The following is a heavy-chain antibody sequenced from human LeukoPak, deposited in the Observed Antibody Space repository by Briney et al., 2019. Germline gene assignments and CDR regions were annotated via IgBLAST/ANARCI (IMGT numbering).Heavy chain of an antibody. J-gene: IGHJ3*02. CDR1: GFTFSSYS. CDR3: ARGDDDYVWGRKSFPNDAFDI. CDR2: ISSSSSYI. V-gene: IGHV3-21*01. D-gene: IGHD3-16*01. Sequence: GGSLRLSCAASGFTFSSYSMNWVRQAPGKGLEWVSSISSSSSYIYYADSVKGRFTISRDNAKNSLYLQMNSLRAEDTAVYYCARGDDDYVWGRKSFPNDAFDIWGQGTMVTVSS.